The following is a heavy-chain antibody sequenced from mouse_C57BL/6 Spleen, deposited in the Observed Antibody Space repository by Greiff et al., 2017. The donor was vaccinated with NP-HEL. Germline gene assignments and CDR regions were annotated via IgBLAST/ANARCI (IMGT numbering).Heavy chain of an antibody. CDR1: GYTFTSYW. CDR2: IDPSDSYT. V-gene: IGHV1-69*01. Sequence: QVQLQQPGAELVMPGASVKLSCKASGYTFTSYWMHWVKQRPGQGLEWIGEIDPSDSYTNYNHKFKGKSTLTVDKSSSTAYMQLSSLTSEDSAVYYCARGNWDGDYWGQGTTLTVSS. J-gene: IGHJ2*01. CDR3: ARGNWDGDY. D-gene: IGHD4-1*01.